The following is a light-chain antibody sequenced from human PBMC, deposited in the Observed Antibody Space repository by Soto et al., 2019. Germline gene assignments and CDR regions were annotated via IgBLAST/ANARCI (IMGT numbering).Light chain of an antibody. CDR3: QQYNSYPWT. J-gene: IGKJ1*01. CDR2: MAS. CDR1: QSISSW. Sequence: DIQMTQSPSTLSASVGDRVTITCRASQSISSWLAWYQQKPGKAPNLLIYMASSLESGVPSRFSGSRSGTEFTLTISSLQPDDFATYYCQQYNSYPWTFGQGTKVEIK. V-gene: IGKV1-5*03.